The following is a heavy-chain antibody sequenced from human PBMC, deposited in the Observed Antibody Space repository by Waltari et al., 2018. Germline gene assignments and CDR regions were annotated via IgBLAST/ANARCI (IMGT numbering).Heavy chain of an antibody. V-gene: IGHV4-39*07. J-gene: IGHJ4*02. CDR1: GGSISSSSYY. CDR2: IYYSGST. Sequence: QLQLQESGPGLVKPSETLSLTCTVSGGSISSSSYYWGWIRQPPGKGLEWIGSIYYSGSTYYNPSLKSRVTISVDTSKNQFSLKLSSVTAADTAVYYCARDLASYYFDYWGQGTLVTVSS. CDR3: ARDLASYYFDY. D-gene: IGHD2-2*01.